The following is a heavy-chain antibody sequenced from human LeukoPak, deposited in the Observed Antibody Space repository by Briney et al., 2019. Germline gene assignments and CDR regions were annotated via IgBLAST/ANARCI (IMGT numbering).Heavy chain of an antibody. D-gene: IGHD6-13*01. V-gene: IGHV4-4*07. CDR3: ARDSSSWYPNWFDP. CDR2: IYTSGST. J-gene: IGHJ5*02. Sequence: TSETLSLTCTVSGGSISSYYWSWIRQPAGKGLEWIGRIYTSGSTNYNPSLKSRVTMSVDTSKNQFSLKLSCVTAADTAVYYCARDSSSWYPNWFDPWGQGTLVTVSS. CDR1: GGSISSYY.